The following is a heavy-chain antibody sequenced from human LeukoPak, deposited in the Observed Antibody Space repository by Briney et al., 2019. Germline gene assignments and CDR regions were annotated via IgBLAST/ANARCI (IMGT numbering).Heavy chain of an antibody. V-gene: IGHV4-4*02. CDR2: IYHSGST. CDR3: ARGAMVREVKFDY. D-gene: IGHD3-10*01. Sequence: SESLTLTCAASGGTISSYDRCWLGRPPGGGLLEWIGEIYHSGSTNYTQSLKSRVTISVDKSKNKFSLKLSCVTAADTAVYYCARGAMVREVKFDYWGQGTLVTVSS. J-gene: IGHJ4*02. CDR1: GGTISSYDR.